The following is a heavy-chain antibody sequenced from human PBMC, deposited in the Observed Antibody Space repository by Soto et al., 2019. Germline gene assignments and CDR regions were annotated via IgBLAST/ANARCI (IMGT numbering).Heavy chain of an antibody. J-gene: IGHJ4*02. Sequence: SETLSLTCTVYGGSISSYYWSWIRQPPGKGLEWIGYIYYSGSTNYNPALKSRVTISVDTSKNQFSLKLSSVTAADTAVYYCARVPIDCSGGSCYDYWGQGTLVTVSS. D-gene: IGHD2-15*01. CDR2: IYYSGST. CDR1: GGSISSYY. CDR3: ARVPIDCSGGSCYDY. V-gene: IGHV4-59*01.